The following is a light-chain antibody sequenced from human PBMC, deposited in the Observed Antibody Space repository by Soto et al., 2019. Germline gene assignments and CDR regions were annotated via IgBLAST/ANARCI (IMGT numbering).Light chain of an antibody. CDR2: GAS. CDR1: QSVRSN. J-gene: IGKJ1*01. CDR3: QQYNNWPRT. Sequence: EIVMTQSPATLSVSPGERASLSCRASQSVRSNLAWYQQKPGQAPRLLIYGASTRATGIPARFSGSGSGTEFTLTISSLQSEEFAVYYCQQYNNWPRTFDQGPKVDIK. V-gene: IGKV3-15*01.